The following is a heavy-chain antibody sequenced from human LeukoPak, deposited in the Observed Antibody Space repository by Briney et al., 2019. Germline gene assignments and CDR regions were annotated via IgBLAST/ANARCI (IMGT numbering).Heavy chain of an antibody. CDR1: GYTLTELS. CDR2: FDPEDGET. CDR3: ATGWAYYDSSGYYC. J-gene: IGHJ4*02. V-gene: IGHV1-24*01. Sequence: ASVKVSCKVSGYTLTELSMHWVRQAPGKGLEWMGGFDPEDGETIYAQKFQGRDTMTEDTSTDTAYMELSSLRSEDTAVYYCATGWAYYDSSGYYCWGQGTLVTVSS. D-gene: IGHD3-22*01.